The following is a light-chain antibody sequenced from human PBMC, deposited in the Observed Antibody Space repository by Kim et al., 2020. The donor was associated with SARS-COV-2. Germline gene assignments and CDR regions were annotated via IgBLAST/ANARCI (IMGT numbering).Light chain of an antibody. V-gene: IGKV1-8*01. CDR1: QGISSY. J-gene: IGKJ5*01. CDR3: QQYYSYPPEIT. CDR2: AAS. Sequence: TGDRVTITCRASQGISSYLAWYQQKPGKAPKLLIYAASTLQSGVPSRFSGSGSGTDFTLTINCLQSEDFATYYCQQYYSYPPEITFGQGTRLEIK.